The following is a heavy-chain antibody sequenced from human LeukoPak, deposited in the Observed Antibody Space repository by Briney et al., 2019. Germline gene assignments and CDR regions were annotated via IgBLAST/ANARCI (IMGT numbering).Heavy chain of an antibody. CDR3: AINSGGDY. V-gene: IGHV3-7*01. CDR1: GFTFSNYW. J-gene: IGHJ4*02. Sequence: GGSLRLSCAASGFTFSNYWMSWVRQAPGNGLEWVANIKQDGSEKYYVDSVKGRFTISRDNAKNSLYLQMSSLRVEDTAVYYCAINSGGDYWGQGTLVTVSS. CDR2: IKQDGSEK. D-gene: IGHD2-15*01.